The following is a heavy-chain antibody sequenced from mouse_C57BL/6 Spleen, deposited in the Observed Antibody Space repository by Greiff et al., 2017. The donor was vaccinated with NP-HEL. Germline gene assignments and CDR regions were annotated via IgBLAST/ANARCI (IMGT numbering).Heavy chain of an antibody. CDR3: AREVYQGYFDV. V-gene: IGHV1-52*01. D-gene: IGHD2-1*01. Sequence: VQLQQPGAELVRPGSSVKLSCKASGYTFTSYWMHWVKQRPIQGLEWIGNIDPSDSETHYNQKFKDKATLTVDKSSSPAYMQLSSLTSEDSAVYYCAREVYQGYFDVWGTGTTVTVSS. J-gene: IGHJ1*03. CDR2: IDPSDSET. CDR1: GYTFTSYW.